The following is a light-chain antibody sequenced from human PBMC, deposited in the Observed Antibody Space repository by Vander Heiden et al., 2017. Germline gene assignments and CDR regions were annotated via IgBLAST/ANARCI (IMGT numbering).Light chain of an antibody. CDR3: PPHYGGAQLV. CDR2: TTS. Sequence: QTVVTQERYLTVSPGGTVTLTCDSSNGTVTSSHYPSWFQQKPGQAPMTLFYTTSHTPSWPAAWFSGSPRGVKAALTLSGVQHEDDADYYCPPHYGGAQLVFGGGTKLTVL. CDR1: NGTVTSSHY. J-gene: IGLJ3*02. V-gene: IGLV7-43*01.